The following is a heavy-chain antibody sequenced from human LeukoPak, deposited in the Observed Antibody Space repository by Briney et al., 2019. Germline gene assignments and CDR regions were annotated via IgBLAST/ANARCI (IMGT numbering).Heavy chain of an antibody. CDR1: GITFDDYA. CDR2: IGWNSGSI. J-gene: IGHJ3*02. CDR3: AREAGGYCSGGSCSRREAFDI. D-gene: IGHD2-15*01. V-gene: IGHV3-9*01. Sequence: GRSLRLSCAASGITFDDYAMHWVRQAPGKGLEWVSGIGWNSGSIGYADSVKGRFTISRDNAKNSLYLQMNSLRAEDTALYYCAREAGGYCSGGSCSRREAFDIWGQGTMVTVSS.